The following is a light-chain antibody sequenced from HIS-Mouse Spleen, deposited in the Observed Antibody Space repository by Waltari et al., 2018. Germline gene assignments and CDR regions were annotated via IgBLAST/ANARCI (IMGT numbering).Light chain of an antibody. V-gene: IGLV2-23*01. Sequence: QSALTQPASVSGSPGQSITIPCTGTSRDVGSYNLVSWYQQHPGQAPKLLIYEGSKRPSGVSNRFSGSKSGNTASLTISGLQAEDEADYYCCSYAGSSTWVFGGGTKLTVL. CDR1: SRDVGSYNL. CDR3: CSYAGSSTWV. J-gene: IGLJ3*02. CDR2: EGS.